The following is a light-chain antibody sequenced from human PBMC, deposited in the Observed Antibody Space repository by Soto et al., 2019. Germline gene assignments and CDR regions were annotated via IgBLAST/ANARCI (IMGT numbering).Light chain of an antibody. CDR1: QSVSSSY. CDR3: QQYGSSPLT. V-gene: IGKV3-20*01. CDR2: GAS. Sequence: EIVLTQSPGTLSLSPGERATLSCSASQSVSSSYLAWYQQKPGQAPRLLICGASSRATGIPDRFSGSGSGTDFTLTISRLEPEDFAVYYCQQYGSSPLTVGPGTKVDIK. J-gene: IGKJ3*01.